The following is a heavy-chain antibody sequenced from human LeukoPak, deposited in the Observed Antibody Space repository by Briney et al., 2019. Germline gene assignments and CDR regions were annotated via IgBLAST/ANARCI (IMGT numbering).Heavy chain of an antibody. J-gene: IGHJ5*02. D-gene: IGHD2-21*01. Sequence: ESSVKVSCKTSGYSFTDYYILWVRQAPGQGLEWMGWINPNSGVISSAQKFRGRVTMTRDTSITTVYMEVRWLTSDDTAIYYCARADRLDGAPYLIGPWGQGTLVTVSS. CDR3: ARADRLDGAPYLIGP. CDR1: GYSFTDYY. V-gene: IGHV1-2*02. CDR2: INPNSGVI.